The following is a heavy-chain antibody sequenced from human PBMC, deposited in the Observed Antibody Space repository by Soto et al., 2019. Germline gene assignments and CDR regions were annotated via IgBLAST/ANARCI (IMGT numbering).Heavy chain of an antibody. CDR2: IYHSGTT. J-gene: IGHJ4*02. V-gene: IGHV4-30-2*01. Sequence: SETLSLTSTVSGGYIRGGGYLWSWIRQKPGKSLEWIGYIYHSGTTYYNPSLKSRVTISVDRSKNQFSLKLSSVTAADTAVYYCARDFRRSGSSNAAYYFDYWGQGTLVTVSS. CDR1: GGYIRGGGYL. D-gene: IGHD1-26*01. CDR3: ARDFRRSGSSNAAYYFDY.